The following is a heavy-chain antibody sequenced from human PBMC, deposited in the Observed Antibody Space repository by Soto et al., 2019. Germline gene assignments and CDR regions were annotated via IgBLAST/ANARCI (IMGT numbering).Heavy chain of an antibody. CDR1: CGSITSYY. Sequence: LSLTCTVSCGSITSYYWSWIRQPPGKGLEWIGYIYFSGSANYNPSLKSRVTISVDTSKNQFSLKLSSVTAADTAVYYCARRYSGSGDYWGQGTLVTVSS. D-gene: IGHD5-12*01. J-gene: IGHJ4*02. CDR3: ARRYSGSGDY. V-gene: IGHV4-59*08. CDR2: IYFSGSA.